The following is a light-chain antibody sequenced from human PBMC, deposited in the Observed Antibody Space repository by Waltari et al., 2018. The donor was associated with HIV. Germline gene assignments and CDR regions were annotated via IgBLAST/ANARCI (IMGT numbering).Light chain of an antibody. Sequence: DIVMTQSPDSLALSLGERATINCKSSRTILFPSNSKNYLAWYQQKPGQSPKLLIYWASTRESGVPDRFSGGGSGTNFTLTISSRQTEDVAVYYCQQYFSSPLTFGGGTRVEIK. CDR2: WAS. V-gene: IGKV4-1*01. CDR1: RTILFPSNSKNY. CDR3: QQYFSSPLT. J-gene: IGKJ4*01.